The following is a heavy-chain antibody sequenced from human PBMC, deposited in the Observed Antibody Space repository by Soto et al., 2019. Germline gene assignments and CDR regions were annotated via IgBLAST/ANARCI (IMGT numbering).Heavy chain of an antibody. Sequence: GGSLRLSCAASVFTFSNDGKHWVRQAPGKGLEGVAVILNDGSEKWFPDSVKGRLTISRDNSKNTLYLQMNSLRAEDTAVYYCAADPECGAASQRNCFEYWGQGTPVTVSS. D-gene: IGHD1-1*01. J-gene: IGHJ4*02. CDR2: ILNDGSEK. CDR1: VFTFSNDG. V-gene: IGHV3-30*03. CDR3: AADPECGAASQRNCFEY.